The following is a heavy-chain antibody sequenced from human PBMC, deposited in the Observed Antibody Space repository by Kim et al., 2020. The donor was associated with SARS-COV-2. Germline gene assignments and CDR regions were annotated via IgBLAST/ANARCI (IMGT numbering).Heavy chain of an antibody. V-gene: IGHV4-4*02. CDR2: IYHSGST. CDR1: GGSISSSNW. J-gene: IGHJ4*02. Sequence: SETLSLTCAVSGGSISSSNWWSWVRQPPGKGLEWIGEIYHSGSTNYNPSLKSRVTISVDKSKNQFSLKLSSVTAADTAVYYCARGPGSRYGSGSYLVYWGQGTLVTVSS. D-gene: IGHD3-10*01. CDR3: ARGPGSRYGSGSYLVY.